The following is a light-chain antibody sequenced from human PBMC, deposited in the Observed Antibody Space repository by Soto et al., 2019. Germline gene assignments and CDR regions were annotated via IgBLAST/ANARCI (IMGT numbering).Light chain of an antibody. CDR2: VAS. CDR3: QQAFRFPHT. V-gene: IGKV1-12*01. J-gene: IGKJ2*01. CDR1: QAINGW. Sequence: DIQMTQSPFSLSASVGDRVTITCRASQAINGWLALYQQKPGKAPQLLISVASRLERGVPSRFSGSGAGTEFTLTVTNLQPEDFATYYCQQAFRFPHTFGQGTKLEF.